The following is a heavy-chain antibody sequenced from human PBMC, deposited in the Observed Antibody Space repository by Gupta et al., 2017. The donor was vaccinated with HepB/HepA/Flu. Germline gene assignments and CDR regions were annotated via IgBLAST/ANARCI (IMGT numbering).Heavy chain of an antibody. J-gene: IGHJ4*02. D-gene: IGHD3-3*01. V-gene: IGHV3-30*18. CDR2: ISYDGSNK. CDR1: GFTFSSYG. CDR3: AKERFLEWLPFDY. Sequence: QVQLVESGGGVVQPGRSLRLSCAASGFTFSSYGMHWVRQAPGKGLEWVAVISYDGSNKYYADSVKGRFTISRDNSKNTLYLQMNSLRAEDTAVYYCAKERFLEWLPFDYWGQGTLVTVSS.